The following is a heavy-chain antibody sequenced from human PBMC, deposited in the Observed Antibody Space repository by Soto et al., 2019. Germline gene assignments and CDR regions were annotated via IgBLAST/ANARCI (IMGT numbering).Heavy chain of an antibody. D-gene: IGHD6-13*01. CDR3: ARHPSVYSSSWEGIDY. J-gene: IGHJ4*02. V-gene: IGHV4-59*08. CDR2: IYYDGTS. Sequence: PSETLSLTCTVSGGSISPYYWSWIRQPPGKGLEWVAYIYYDGTSNYNPSLKSRVTISVETSKNQFSLKLSSVTAADTAVYYCARHPSVYSSSWEGIDYWGQGTLVTVSS. CDR1: GGSISPYY.